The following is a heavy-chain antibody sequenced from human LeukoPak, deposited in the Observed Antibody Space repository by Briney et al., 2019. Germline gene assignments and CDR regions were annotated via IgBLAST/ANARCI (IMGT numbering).Heavy chain of an antibody. CDR2: SYSSGST. D-gene: IGHD3-22*01. Sequence: PSETLSLTCTVSGGSISSGSDYCSWIRQPAGKGPEWIGRSYSSGSTNYSPSLKSRVSISVDTSKNQFSLRLSSVTAADTAVYYCARGSRYSSGYDYIDQWGQGTLVTVSS. J-gene: IGHJ4*02. CDR3: ARGSRYSSGYDYIDQ. V-gene: IGHV4-61*02. CDR1: GGSISSGSDY.